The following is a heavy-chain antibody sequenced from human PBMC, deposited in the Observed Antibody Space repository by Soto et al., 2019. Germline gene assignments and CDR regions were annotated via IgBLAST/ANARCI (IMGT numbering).Heavy chain of an antibody. CDR3: AKDAAGRVAARFEH. Sequence: ESGGGLIQPGGSLRLSCAASGFTFSGYAMSWVRQAPGKGLDWVSSITDSGDSTYYSDSVKGRFTISRDNSNNMLFLQMNSLRVEDTAIYYCAKDAAGRVAARFEHWGQGSLVTVSS. D-gene: IGHD6-13*01. J-gene: IGHJ4*02. CDR1: GFTFSGYA. CDR2: ITDSGDST. V-gene: IGHV3-23*01.